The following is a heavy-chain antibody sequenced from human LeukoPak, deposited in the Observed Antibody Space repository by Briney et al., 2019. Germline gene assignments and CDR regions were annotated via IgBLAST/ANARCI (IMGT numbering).Heavy chain of an antibody. Sequence: SETLSLTCAVYGGSFSGYYWSWIRQPPGKGLEWIGEIIHGGSPNYNPSLKSRVTISVDTSKNQFSLNLSSVTAADTAVYYCARGRGSGWFHWSYFQHWGQGTLVTVSS. D-gene: IGHD6-19*01. CDR2: IIHGGSP. CDR1: GGSFSGYY. V-gene: IGHV4-34*01. CDR3: ARGRGSGWFHWSYFQH. J-gene: IGHJ1*01.